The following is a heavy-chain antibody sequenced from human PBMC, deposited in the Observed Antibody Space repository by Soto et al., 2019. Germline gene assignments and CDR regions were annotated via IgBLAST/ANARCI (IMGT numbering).Heavy chain of an antibody. D-gene: IGHD3-3*01. J-gene: IGHJ4*02. CDR2: ISSSSSYI. V-gene: IGHV3-21*01. Sequence: GGSLRLSCAASGFTFSSYSMNWVRQAPGKGLEWVSSISSSSSYIYYADSVKGRFTISRDNAKNSLYLQMNSLRAEDTAVYYCAGLDEDYDFWSGQVPKYYFDYWGQGTLVTVSS. CDR3: AGLDEDYDFWSGQVPKYYFDY. CDR1: GFTFSSYS.